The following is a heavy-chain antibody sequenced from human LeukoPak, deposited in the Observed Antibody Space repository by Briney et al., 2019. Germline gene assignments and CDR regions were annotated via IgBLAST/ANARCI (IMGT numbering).Heavy chain of an antibody. D-gene: IGHD3-22*01. CDR2: IYATVST. Sequence: SATLSLTCTVSGASISSYYWSWVRQPPGEALEWIAYIYATVSTKYNPALRRRGAISIDTSRNQLSLRLRTVTAADTALYSCPRLRGDYDTSGYYVPGQYYFDYWGQGSLVTVSS. J-gene: IGHJ4*02. CDR3: PRLRGDYDTSGYYVPGQYYFDY. CDR1: GASISSYY. V-gene: IGHV4-4*09.